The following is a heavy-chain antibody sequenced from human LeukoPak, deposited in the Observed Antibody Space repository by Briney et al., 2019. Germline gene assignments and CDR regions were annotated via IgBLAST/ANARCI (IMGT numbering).Heavy chain of an antibody. Sequence: GASVKVSCKASGYTFTGYYMYWVRQAPGQGLEWMGRINPNSGGTNYAQKFQGRVTMTRDTSISTAYMELSRLRSDDTAVYYCARVRALGGSYHALDYWGQGTLVTVSS. CDR1: GYTFTGYY. CDR3: ARVRALGGSYHALDY. CDR2: INPNSGGT. D-gene: IGHD1-26*01. J-gene: IGHJ4*02. V-gene: IGHV1-2*06.